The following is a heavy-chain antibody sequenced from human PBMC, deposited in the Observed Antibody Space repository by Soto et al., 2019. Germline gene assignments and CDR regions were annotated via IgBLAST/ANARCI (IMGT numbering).Heavy chain of an antibody. V-gene: IGHV4-59*01. D-gene: IGHD4-17*01. CDR2: IYYSGST. CDR3: AGLTVTTGGRWFDP. CDR1: GGSISSYY. J-gene: IGHJ5*02. Sequence: QVQLQESGPGLVKPSETLSLTCTVSGGSISSYYWSWIRQPPVKGLEWIGHIYYSGSTNYNPSLKSRVTISVDTSKNQCALKLSSVTAADTAVYYCAGLTVTTGGRWFDPWGQGTLVTVSS.